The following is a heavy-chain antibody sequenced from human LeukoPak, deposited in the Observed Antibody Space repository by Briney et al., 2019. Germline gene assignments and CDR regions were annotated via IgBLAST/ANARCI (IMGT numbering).Heavy chain of an antibody. D-gene: IGHD2-2*02. CDR1: GFTFSDYW. CDR3: ARGKYPYSLDV. V-gene: IGHV3-74*01. Sequence: GGSLRLSCAASGFTFSDYWMHWVRQAPGKGLVWVSGTNSDETSTIYADSVKGRFTISRDNAKNTLYLQMNSLRAEDTALYYCARGKYPYSLDVWGQGTMVSVSS. J-gene: IGHJ6*02. CDR2: TNSDETST.